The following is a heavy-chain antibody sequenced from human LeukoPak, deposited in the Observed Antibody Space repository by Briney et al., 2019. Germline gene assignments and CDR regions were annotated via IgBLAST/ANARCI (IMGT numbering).Heavy chain of an antibody. Sequence: ASVKVSCKASGYTFTSYGISWVRQAPGQGLEWMGWISAYNGNTNYAQKLQGRVTMTTDTSTSTAYMELRSLRSDDTAVYYCARDFTTMVRGVIGYWGQGTLVTVSS. CDR2: ISAYNGNT. CDR3: ARDFTTMVRGVIGY. V-gene: IGHV1-18*01. J-gene: IGHJ4*02. CDR1: GYTFTSYG. D-gene: IGHD3-10*01.